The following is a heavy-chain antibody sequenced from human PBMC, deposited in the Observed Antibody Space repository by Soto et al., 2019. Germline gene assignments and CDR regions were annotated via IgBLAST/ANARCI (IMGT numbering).Heavy chain of an antibody. CDR3: ARGGSEGGLDV. V-gene: IGHV4-59*01. Sequence: SETLSLTCTVSGASISTYYWTWIRQAPGKGLEWIGYLYYSGNTNYNPSLKSRVTMSVDTSKNHFYLTLTSATAADTAVYFGARGGSEGGLDVWGQGTTVTVSS. D-gene: IGHD3-10*01. CDR1: GASISTYY. J-gene: IGHJ6*02. CDR2: LYYSGNT.